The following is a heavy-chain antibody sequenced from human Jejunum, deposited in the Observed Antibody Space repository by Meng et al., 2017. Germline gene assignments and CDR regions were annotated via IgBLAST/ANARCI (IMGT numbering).Heavy chain of an antibody. D-gene: IGHD6-19*01. CDR2: ISSSGGTI. CDR1: GFTFSTYE. CDR3: ARDLYSSGVYGDF. Sequence: GESLKISCAGSGFTFSTYELIWVRQAPGKGLEWVSYISSSGGTIYYADSVRGRFTISRDNAQNSLYLQMNSQRAEDTAVYYCARDLYSSGVYGDFRGQGTLVTVSS. V-gene: IGHV3-48*03. J-gene: IGHJ4*02.